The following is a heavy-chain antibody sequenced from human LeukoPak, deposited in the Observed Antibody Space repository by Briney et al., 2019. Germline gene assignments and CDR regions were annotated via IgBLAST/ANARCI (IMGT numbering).Heavy chain of an antibody. Sequence: SVKVSCKASGYTFTSYDINWVRQATGQGLEWMGWMNPNSGDTGYAQKFQGRVTMTRNTSISTAYMELSSLRSEDTAVYYCARGSGSYCGGDCSLGYWGQGTLVTVSS. J-gene: IGHJ4*02. CDR1: GYTFTSYD. CDR2: MNPNSGDT. D-gene: IGHD2-21*02. V-gene: IGHV1-8*01. CDR3: ARGSGSYCGGDCSLGY.